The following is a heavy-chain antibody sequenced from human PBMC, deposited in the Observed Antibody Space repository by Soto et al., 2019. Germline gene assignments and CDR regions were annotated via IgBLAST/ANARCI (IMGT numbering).Heavy chain of an antibody. CDR1: GGSISNYY. V-gene: IGHV4-59*08. CDR2: IFYSGST. D-gene: IGHD3-22*01. Sequence: PSETLSLTCTVSGGSISNYYWSWIRQPPGRGLEWIGHIFYSGSTNYNPALKSRVTISVDTSKSQFSLKLSSVTAADTAVYYCARLGGYYQAFDQWGQGSLVTVSS. J-gene: IGHJ4*02. CDR3: ARLGGYYQAFDQ.